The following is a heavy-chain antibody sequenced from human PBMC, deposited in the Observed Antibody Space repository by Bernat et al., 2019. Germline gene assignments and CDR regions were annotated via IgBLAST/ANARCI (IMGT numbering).Heavy chain of an antibody. V-gene: IGHV3-23*04. D-gene: IGHD6-13*01. Sequence: EVQLVESGGGLVQPGGSLRLSCAASGFTFSSHAMSWVRQAPGKGLEWVSVISGSGGTTYYADSVKGRFIISRDNSKNTLYLQMNSLRAEDTAVYYCAKASYSSSWENWYFDLWGRGTLVTVSS. CDR3: AKASYSSSWENWYFDL. CDR1: GFTFSSHA. CDR2: ISGSGGTT. J-gene: IGHJ2*01.